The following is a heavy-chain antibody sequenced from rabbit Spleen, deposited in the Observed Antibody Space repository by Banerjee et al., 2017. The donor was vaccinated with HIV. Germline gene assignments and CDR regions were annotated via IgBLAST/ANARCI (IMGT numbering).Heavy chain of an antibody. D-gene: IGHD1-1*01. Sequence: QSLEESGGDLVKPGASLTLTCIASGVSFSGNSYMCWVRQAPGKGLEWIACIDTGSSGFTYFASWAKGRFTISKTSSTTVTLQMTSLTAADTATYFCARDLYTSSNAAGYALNLWGPGTLVTVS. CDR1: GVSFSGNSY. J-gene: IGHJ4*01. V-gene: IGHV1S40*01. CDR3: ARDLYTSSNAAGYALNL. CDR2: IDTGSSGFT.